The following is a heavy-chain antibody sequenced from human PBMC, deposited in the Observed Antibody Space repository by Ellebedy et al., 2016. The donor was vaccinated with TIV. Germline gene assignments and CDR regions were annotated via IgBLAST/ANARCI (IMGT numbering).Heavy chain of an antibody. V-gene: IGHV1-18*04. J-gene: IGHJ4*02. CDR2: ISALNGNI. CDR1: GYSFSIYG. CDR3: ARGPGFCSSSSCYGESGFDY. D-gene: IGHD2-2*01. Sequence: ASVKVSCKASGYSFSIYGISWVRQAPGQGLEWMGWISALNGNIHYAQSLQGRVTLTTDPSTSTAYMDLRSLTSDDTAVYYCARGPGFCSSSSCYGESGFDYWGRGTLVTVSS.